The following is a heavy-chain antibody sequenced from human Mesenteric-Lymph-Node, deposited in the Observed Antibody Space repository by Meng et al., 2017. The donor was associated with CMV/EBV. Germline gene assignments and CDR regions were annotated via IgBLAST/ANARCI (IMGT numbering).Heavy chain of an antibody. D-gene: IGHD4-23*01. CDR3: ARHQRWLKSEGGFNY. Sequence: VQLQQWGAGLVKPSETLPLPCAVYGGSFSGYYWSWIRQPPGKGLEWIGEINHSGSTNYNPSLKSRVTISVDTSKNQFSLKLSSVTAAATAVYYCARHQRWLKSEGGFNYWGQGTLVTVSS. CDR2: INHSGST. J-gene: IGHJ4*02. CDR1: GGSFSGYY. V-gene: IGHV4-34*01.